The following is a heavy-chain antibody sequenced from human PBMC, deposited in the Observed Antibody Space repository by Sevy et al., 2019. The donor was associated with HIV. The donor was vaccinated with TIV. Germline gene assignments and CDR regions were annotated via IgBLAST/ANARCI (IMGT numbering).Heavy chain of an antibody. Sequence: GESLKISCKGSGYSFTSYWIGWVRQMPGKGLEWMGIIYPGDSDTRHSPSFQGQVTISADKSISTAYLQWSSLKASDTAMYYCASGRKETGDPDAFDIWGQGTMVTVSS. CDR3: ASGRKETGDPDAFDI. CDR2: IYPGDSDT. D-gene: IGHD7-27*01. J-gene: IGHJ3*02. V-gene: IGHV5-51*01. CDR1: GYSFTSYW.